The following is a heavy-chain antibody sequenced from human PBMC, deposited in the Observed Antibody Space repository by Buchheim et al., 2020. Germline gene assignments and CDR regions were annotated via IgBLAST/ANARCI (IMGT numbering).Heavy chain of an antibody. CDR3: ARGGGYDSSGPLLY. V-gene: IGHV4-59*10. CDR1: GGSFNGYY. Sequence: QVQLQQWGAGLLKSSETLSLTCGVYGGSFNGYYWSWIRQPAGKGLEWIGRIYTSGSTNYNPSLKSRVTMSVDTSKNQFSLKLSSVTAADTAVYYCARGGGYDSSGPLLYWGQGTL. D-gene: IGHD3-22*01. CDR2: IYTSGST. J-gene: IGHJ4*02.